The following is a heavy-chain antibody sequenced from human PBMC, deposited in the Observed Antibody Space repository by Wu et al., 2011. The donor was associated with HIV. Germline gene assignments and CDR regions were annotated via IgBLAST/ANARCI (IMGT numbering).Heavy chain of an antibody. CDR3: ARPYCSGGNCLGFDF. CDR1: GYTFTGYY. Sequence: QVQLVQSGAEVKKPGASVKLSCKASGYTFTGYYMYWVRQAPGQGLEWVGWTNPNNGGTNYAQKFQGRVTMTRDTSISTAYMELSRLRSDDTAVYYCARPYCSGGNCLGFDFWGQGTLVTVSS. CDR2: TNPNNGGT. J-gene: IGHJ4*02. V-gene: IGHV1-2*02. D-gene: IGHD2-15*01.